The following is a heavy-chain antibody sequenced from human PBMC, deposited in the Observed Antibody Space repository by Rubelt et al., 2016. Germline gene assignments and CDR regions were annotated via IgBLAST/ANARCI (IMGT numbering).Heavy chain of an antibody. V-gene: IGHV3-30*04. J-gene: IGHJ4*02. CDR1: GFTFSSYA. CDR3: ARDFLKAGLEGYFDY. D-gene: IGHD6-19*01. Sequence: QVQLVESGGGVVQPGRSLRLSCAASGFTFSSYAMHWVRQAPGKGLEWVAVISYDGSNKYYADFVKGRFTICRDNSKNTLYLQMNSLRAEDTAVYYCARDFLKAGLEGYFDYWGQGTLVTVSS. CDR2: ISYDGSNK.